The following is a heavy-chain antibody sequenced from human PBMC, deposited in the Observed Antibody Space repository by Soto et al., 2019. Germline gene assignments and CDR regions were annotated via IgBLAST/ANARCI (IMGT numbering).Heavy chain of an antibody. V-gene: IGHV1-8*01. CDR3: ARAWHRVAVAGTGAFDI. CDR2: MNPNSGNT. D-gene: IGHD6-19*01. CDR1: GYTFTSYD. Sequence: GASVKVSCKASGYTFTSYDINWVRQATGQGLEWMGGMNPNSGNTGYAQKFQGRVTMTRDTSISTAYMELSSLRSEDTAVYYCARAWHRVAVAGTGAFDIWGQGTMVTV. J-gene: IGHJ3*02.